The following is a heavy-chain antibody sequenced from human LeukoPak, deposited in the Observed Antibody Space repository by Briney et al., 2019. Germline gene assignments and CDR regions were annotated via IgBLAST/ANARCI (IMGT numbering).Heavy chain of an antibody. CDR1: GYSTSSGYY. CDR3: ARDTDSGSYVEDAFDI. CDR2: IYHSGST. Sequence: SETLSLTCTVSGYSTSSGYYWGWIRQPPGKGLEWIGSIYHSGSTYYNPSLKSRVTISVDTSKNQFSLKLSSVTAADTAVYYCARDTDSGSYVEDAFDIWGQGTMVTVSS. J-gene: IGHJ3*02. D-gene: IGHD1-26*01. V-gene: IGHV4-38-2*02.